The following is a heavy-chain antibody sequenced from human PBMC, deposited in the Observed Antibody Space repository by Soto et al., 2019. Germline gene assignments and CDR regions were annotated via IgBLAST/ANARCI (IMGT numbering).Heavy chain of an antibody. D-gene: IGHD6-13*01. CDR1: GFTFSDYY. Sequence: GGSLRLSCAASGFTFSDYYMSWIRQAPGKGLEWVSYISSSGSTIYYADSVKGRFTISRDNAKNSLYLQMNSLRAEDTAVYYCARDMSSSYGERRDYYYYYMDVWGKGTTVTVSS. CDR2: ISSSGSTI. CDR3: ARDMSSSYGERRDYYYYYMDV. J-gene: IGHJ6*03. V-gene: IGHV3-11*01.